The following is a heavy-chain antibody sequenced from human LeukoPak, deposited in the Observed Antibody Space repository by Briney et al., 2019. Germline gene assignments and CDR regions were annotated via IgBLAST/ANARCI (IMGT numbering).Heavy chain of an antibody. CDR3: ARISIATTATDY. CDR2: IYHSGST. V-gene: IGHV4-38-2*02. Sequence: PSETLSLTCTVSGYSISSGYYWGWIRQPPGKGLEWIGSIYHSGSTYYNPSLKSRVTISVDTSKNQFSLKLSSVTAADTAVYYCARISIATTATDYWGQGTLVTVSS. D-gene: IGHD1-1*01. J-gene: IGHJ4*02. CDR1: GYSISSGYY.